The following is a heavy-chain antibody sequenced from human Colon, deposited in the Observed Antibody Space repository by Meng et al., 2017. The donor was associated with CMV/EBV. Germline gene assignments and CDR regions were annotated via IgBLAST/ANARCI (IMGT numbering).Heavy chain of an antibody. D-gene: IGHD5-12*01. CDR2: ISTNRKT. Sequence: QGSGPGRVKPPVTPPLPSTASVGAISTDYWSWIRQPAGEGLEWLGRISTNRKTDYNPSLNSRATIWLDTSNNQFSLKLTSVTAADTAVYYCVRGGYSGTQTGGVQEYWGQGTLVTVSS. J-gene: IGHJ4*02. V-gene: IGHV4-4*07. CDR3: VRGGYSGTQTGGVQEY. CDR1: VGAISTDY.